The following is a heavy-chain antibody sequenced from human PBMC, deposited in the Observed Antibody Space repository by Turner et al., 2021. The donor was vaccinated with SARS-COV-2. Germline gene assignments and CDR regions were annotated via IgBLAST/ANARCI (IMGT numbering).Heavy chain of an antibody. J-gene: IGHJ4*02. CDR1: GFTVSSNY. CDR3: AREAPLGVNSMAFDY. V-gene: IGHV3-53*01. CDR2: IYSVGST. D-gene: IGHD3-10*01. Sequence: EVQLVESGGGLIQPGGSLRLSCAAAGFTVSSNYMTWVRQAPGKGLEWVSVIYSVGSTFYADSVKGRFTISRDNSKNTLYLQMNSLRAEDTAVYYCAREAPLGVNSMAFDYWGQGTLVTVSS.